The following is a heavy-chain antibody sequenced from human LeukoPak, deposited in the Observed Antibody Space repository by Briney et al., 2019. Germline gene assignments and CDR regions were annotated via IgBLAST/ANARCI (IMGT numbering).Heavy chain of an antibody. J-gene: IGHJ6*03. V-gene: IGHV4-59*01. Sequence: SETLSLTCTVSGGSISSYYWSWIRQPPGKGLEWIGYIYYSGSTNYNPSLKSRVTISVDTSKNQFSLKLSSVTAADTAVYYCARDRKYYYHMDVWGKGTTVTVSS. D-gene: IGHD1-14*01. CDR3: ARDRKYYYHMDV. CDR2: IYYSGST. CDR1: GGSISSYY.